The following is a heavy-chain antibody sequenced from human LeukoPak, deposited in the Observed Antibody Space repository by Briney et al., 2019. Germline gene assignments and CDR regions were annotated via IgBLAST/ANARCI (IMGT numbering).Heavy chain of an antibody. V-gene: IGHV3-30*04. J-gene: IGHJ4*01. Sequence: PGRSLRLSCAASGFNFNTYAMNWVRQAPGKGLEWAALISYDGRNTYYADSMKGRFTISRDNSKNTLYLQMNSLSSVDTALYYCARADTPYVVLVGFDYWGQGTLVTVSS. CDR2: ISYDGRNT. CDR1: GFNFNTYA. D-gene: IGHD2-15*01. CDR3: ARADTPYVVLVGFDY.